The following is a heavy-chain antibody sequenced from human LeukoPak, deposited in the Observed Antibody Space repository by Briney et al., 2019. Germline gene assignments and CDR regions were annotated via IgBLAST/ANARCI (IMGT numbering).Heavy chain of an antibody. CDR2: IYYSGST. V-gene: IGHV4-59*01. D-gene: IGHD6-6*01. CDR3: ARSGDSSSSFFPVDY. J-gene: IGHJ4*02. CDR1: GGSISSYY. Sequence: SGTLSLTCTVSGGSISSYYWSWIRQPPGKGLAWIGYIYYSGSTNYNPSLKSRVTISVDTSKNQFSLKLSSVTAADTAVYYCARSGDSSSSFFPVDYWGQGTLVTVSS.